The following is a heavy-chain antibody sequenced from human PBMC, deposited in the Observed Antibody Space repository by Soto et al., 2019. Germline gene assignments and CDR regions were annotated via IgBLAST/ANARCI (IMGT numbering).Heavy chain of an antibody. CDR2: IYHNRNS. D-gene: IGHD5-18*01. CDR1: VNSITSGYY. J-gene: IGHJ4*02. V-gene: IGHV4-38-2*01. Sequence: PSETLSLTCAVPVNSITSGYYWGWIRQPPGKGLEWIGTIYHNRNSYYNPSLKSRVSLSVDKSKNQLSLRVSHVTAADTAVYYCARALRGFSQGFDYWGQGTLVTVSS. CDR3: ARALRGFSQGFDY.